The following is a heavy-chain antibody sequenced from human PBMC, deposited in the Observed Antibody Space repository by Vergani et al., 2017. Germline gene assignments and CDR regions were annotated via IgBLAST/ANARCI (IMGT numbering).Heavy chain of an antibody. J-gene: IGHJ4*02. CDR2: IYTSGST. V-gene: IGHV4-61*02. D-gene: IGHD5-18*01. Sequence: QVQLQESGPGLVKPSQTLSLTCTVSGGSLSSGSYYWSWIRQPAGKGLEWIGRIYTSGSTNYNPSLKSRVTISVDTSKNQFSLKLSSVTAADTAVYYCARRSYGFRAGDYWGQGTLVTVSS. CDR3: ARRSYGFRAGDY. CDR1: GGSLSSGSYY.